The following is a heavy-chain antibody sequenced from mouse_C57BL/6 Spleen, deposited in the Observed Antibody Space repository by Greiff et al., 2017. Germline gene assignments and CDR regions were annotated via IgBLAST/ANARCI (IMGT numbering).Heavy chain of an antibody. CDR2: INPGSGGT. CDR1: GYAFTNYL. V-gene: IGHV1-54*01. J-gene: IGHJ4*01. Sequence: QVQLQQSGAELVRPGTSVTVSCKASGYAFTNYLIEWVKQRPGQGLEWIGVINPGSGGTNYNEKFKGKATLTADKSSSTAYMQLSSLTSEDSAVYFCARSRLREAMDYWGQGTSVTVSS. D-gene: IGHD2-4*01. CDR3: ARSRLREAMDY.